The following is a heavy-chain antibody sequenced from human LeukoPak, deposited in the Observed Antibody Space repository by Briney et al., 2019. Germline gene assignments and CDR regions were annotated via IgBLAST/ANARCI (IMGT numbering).Heavy chain of an antibody. D-gene: IGHD2-2*01. Sequence: GGSLRLSCAASGFTFSNYGMHWVRQAPGKGLEWVAVISYDGGNKYYADSLKGRFTISRDNSKNTLYLQMNSLRAEDTAVYCCAKDVGNYQPLLYWGQGTLVTVSS. CDR3: AKDVGNYQPLLY. J-gene: IGHJ4*02. CDR2: ISYDGGNK. CDR1: GFTFSNYG. V-gene: IGHV3-30*18.